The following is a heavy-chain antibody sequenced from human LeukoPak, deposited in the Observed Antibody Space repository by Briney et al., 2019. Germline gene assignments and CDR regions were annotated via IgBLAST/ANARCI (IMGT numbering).Heavy chain of an antibody. J-gene: IGHJ6*03. CDR1: GGSISSYY. V-gene: IGHV4-4*07. CDR3: ARDRHYDILTGYTYYYMDV. D-gene: IGHD3-9*01. CDR2: IYTSGNT. Sequence: PSETLSLTCTVSGGSISSYYWSWIRQPAGKGLEWIGRIYTSGNTNYNPSLKSRVTMSVDTSKNQFSLKLSSVTAADTAVYYCARDRHYDILTGYTYYYMDVWGEGTTVTVSS.